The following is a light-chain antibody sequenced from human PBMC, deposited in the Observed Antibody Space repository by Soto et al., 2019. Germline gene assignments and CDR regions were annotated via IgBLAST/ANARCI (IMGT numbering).Light chain of an antibody. Sequence: QSALTQPASVSGSPGQSVTISCAGTSSDVGGYNFVSWYQQHPGKAPQLMIYDVSSRPSGVSNRFSGSKSGNTAPLTISGLQAEDEADYYCSSYTSSYTYVFGTGTKLTVL. CDR1: SSDVGGYNF. CDR3: SSYTSSYTYV. V-gene: IGLV2-14*03. CDR2: DVS. J-gene: IGLJ1*01.